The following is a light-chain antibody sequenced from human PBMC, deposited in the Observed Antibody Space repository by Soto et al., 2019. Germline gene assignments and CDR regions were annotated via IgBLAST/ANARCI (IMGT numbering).Light chain of an antibody. J-gene: IGLJ3*02. CDR1: SNDIGRYNL. Sequence: SALIQPASVSGSPGQSITISCTGSSNDIGRYNLVSWYQKHPGKAPKFIIYEANKRPSGVSDRFSGSKSGYTASLTISGLQADDEAGYYCCSFAGTSFVMFGGGTKLTVL. V-gene: IGLV2-23*01. CDR2: EAN. CDR3: CSFAGTSFVM.